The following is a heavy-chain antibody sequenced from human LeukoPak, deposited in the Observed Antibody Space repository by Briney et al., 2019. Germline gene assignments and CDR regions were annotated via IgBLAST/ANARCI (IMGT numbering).Heavy chain of an antibody. J-gene: IGHJ4*02. Sequence: PSETLSLTCTVSGASISTSYLSWIRQPAGRGLEWIGRIYNSGITNYNPSLKSRVTMSVDTSKSQFSLKLSSVTAADTAVYYCAKEGAAPGPDFDYGGQGILVTVSS. CDR1: GASISTSY. CDR3: AKEGAAPGPDFDY. CDR2: IYNSGIT. D-gene: IGHD6-13*01. V-gene: IGHV4-4*07.